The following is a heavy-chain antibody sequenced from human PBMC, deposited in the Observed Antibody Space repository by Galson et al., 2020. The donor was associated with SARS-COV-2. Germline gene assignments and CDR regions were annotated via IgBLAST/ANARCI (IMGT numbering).Heavy chain of an antibody. V-gene: IGHV4-39*01. J-gene: IGHJ3*02. D-gene: IGHD3-22*01. CDR3: ARDSSGNYYSAFDI. Sequence: SETLFLTCTVSGGSINNNNFYWGWIRQPPGKGLEWIGSIFYSGSTYYNPSLKSRVSMFVDTSKNQFSLRLNSVTAADTAVYYCARDSSGNYYSAFDIWGQGTVVSVSS. CDR1: GGSINNNNFY. CDR2: IFYSGST.